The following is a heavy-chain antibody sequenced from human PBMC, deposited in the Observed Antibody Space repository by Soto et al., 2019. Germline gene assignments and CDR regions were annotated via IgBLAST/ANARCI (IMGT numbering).Heavy chain of an antibody. CDR1: GGSISSGGYY. CDR2: IYYRGHT. V-gene: IGHV4-61*08. CDR3: ARHPGYYDILTGYSTYYFDY. Sequence: SETLSLTSTVSGGSISSGGYYWSWIRQHRGKGLEWIGYIYYRGHTNYNPSLKSRVTISLDTSKNQFSLKLSSVTAADTAVYYCARHPGYYDILTGYSTYYFDYWGQGILVTVSS. J-gene: IGHJ4*02. D-gene: IGHD3-9*01.